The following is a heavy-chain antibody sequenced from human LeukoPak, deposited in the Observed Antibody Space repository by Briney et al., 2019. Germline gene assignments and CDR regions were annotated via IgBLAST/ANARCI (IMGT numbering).Heavy chain of an antibody. D-gene: IGHD2-21*01. J-gene: IGHJ3*02. CDR1: GGTFRSYA. V-gene: IGHV1-69*04. CDR2: IIPILGIA. CDR3: ARDSGPLFAFDI. Sequence: GASVKVSCKASGGTFRSYAISWVRQAPGQGLEWMGRIIPILGIANYAQKFQGRVTITADKSTSTAYMELSSLRSEDTAVYYCARDSGPLFAFDIWGQGTMVTVSS.